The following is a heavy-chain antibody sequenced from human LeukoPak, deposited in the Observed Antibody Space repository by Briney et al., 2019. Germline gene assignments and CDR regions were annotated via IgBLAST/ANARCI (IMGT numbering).Heavy chain of an antibody. CDR2: ISSSSSTI. J-gene: IGHJ4*02. V-gene: IGHV3-48*04. CDR1: GFTFSSYS. Sequence: PGASLRLSCAASGFTFSSYSMNWVRQAPGKGLEWVSYISSSSSTIYYADSVKGRFTISRDNAKNSLYLQMNSLRAEDTAVYYCASAYYDILTGRDYWGQGTLVTVSS. D-gene: IGHD3-9*01. CDR3: ASAYYDILTGRDY.